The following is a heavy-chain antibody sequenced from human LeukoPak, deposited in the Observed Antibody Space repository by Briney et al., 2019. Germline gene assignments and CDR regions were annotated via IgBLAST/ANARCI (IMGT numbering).Heavy chain of an antibody. CDR1: GFTFISYA. V-gene: IGHV3-23*01. CDR2: ISGSGAGT. CDR3: AKALWFGELLNYFDY. Sequence: GGSLRLSCAASGFTFISYAMSWVRQAPGKGLEWVSVISGSGAGTHYADSVKGRFTISRDNSKNTVYLQLNSLGPEDTAVYYCAKALWFGELLNYFDYWGRGILVPVSS. J-gene: IGHJ4*02. D-gene: IGHD3-10*01.